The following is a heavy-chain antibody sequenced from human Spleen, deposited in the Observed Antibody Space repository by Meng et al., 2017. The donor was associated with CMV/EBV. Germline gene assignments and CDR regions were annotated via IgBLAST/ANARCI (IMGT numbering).Heavy chain of an antibody. Sequence: SETLSLTCTVSGGSISSGDYYWTWIRQHPGKGLEWIGYLFYSGLTSSNPSLKSRLNISLDTSNNQFSLKLSSVTAVDTAVYYCARGINWYFDLWGRGTLVTVSS. J-gene: IGHJ2*01. V-gene: IGHV4-31*03. D-gene: IGHD3-16*01. CDR3: ARGINWYFDL. CDR2: LFYSGLT. CDR1: GGSISSGDYY.